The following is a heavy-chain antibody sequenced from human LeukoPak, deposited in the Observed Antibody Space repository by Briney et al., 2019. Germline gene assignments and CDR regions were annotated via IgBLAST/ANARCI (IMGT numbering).Heavy chain of an antibody. D-gene: IGHD3-3*01. CDR1: DYTFTSYG. Sequence: APVKVSCKASDYTFTSYGISWVRQAPGQGLEWMGWISAYNGNTNYAQKLQGRVTMTTDTSTSTAYMELRSLRSDDTAVYYCARDEGYYDFWSGYWGYYYGMDVWGQGTTVTVSS. CDR3: ARDEGYYDFWSGYWGYYYGMDV. J-gene: IGHJ6*02. V-gene: IGHV1-18*01. CDR2: ISAYNGNT.